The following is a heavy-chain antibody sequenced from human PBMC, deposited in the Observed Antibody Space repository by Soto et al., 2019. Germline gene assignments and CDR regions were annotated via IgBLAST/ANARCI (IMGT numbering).Heavy chain of an antibody. CDR3: ARAYCSGGSCYPFDY. CDR2: ISSSSSYI. D-gene: IGHD2-15*01. V-gene: IGHV3-21*01. Sequence: GGSLRLSCAASGFTFSSYSINWVRQAPGKGLEWVSSISSSSSYIYYADSVKGRFTISRDNAKNSLYLQMNSLRAEDTAVYYCARAYCSGGSCYPFDYWGQGTSVTVSS. CDR1: GFTFSSYS. J-gene: IGHJ4*02.